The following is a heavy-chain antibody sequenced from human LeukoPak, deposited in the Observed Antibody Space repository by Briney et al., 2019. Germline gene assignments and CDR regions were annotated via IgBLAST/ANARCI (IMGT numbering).Heavy chain of an antibody. J-gene: IGHJ6*03. V-gene: IGHV1-2*02. Sequence: GASVKVSCKASGYTFTGYYMHWVRQAPGQGLEWMGWINPNSGGTNYAQKFQGRVTMTRDTSISTAYMELSRLRSDDTAVYYCARNSGGSTGTYYYYKDVRGKGTTVTVSS. CDR2: INPNSGGT. D-gene: IGHD2-15*01. CDR1: GYTFTGYY. CDR3: ARNSGGSTGTYYYYKDV.